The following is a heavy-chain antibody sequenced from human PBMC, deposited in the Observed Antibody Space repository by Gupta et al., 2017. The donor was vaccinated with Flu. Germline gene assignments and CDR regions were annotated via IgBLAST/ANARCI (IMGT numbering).Heavy chain of an antibody. V-gene: IGHV1-69*01. Sequence: GLEWMGGIIPIFGTANYAQKFQGRVTITADESTSTAYMELSSLRSEDTAVYYCARPGVVPAAIRYYYYYMDVWGKGTTVTVSS. D-gene: IGHD2-2*02. CDR2: IIPIFGTA. J-gene: IGHJ6*03. CDR3: ARPGVVPAAIRYYYYYMDV.